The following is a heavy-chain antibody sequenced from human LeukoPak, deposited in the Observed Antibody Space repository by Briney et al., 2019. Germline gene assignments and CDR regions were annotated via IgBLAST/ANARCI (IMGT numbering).Heavy chain of an antibody. V-gene: IGHV4-39*07. D-gene: IGHD3-16*01. CDR2: IFYSGST. CDR1: SGSITNSNYY. Sequence: SETLSLTCTVSSGSITNSNYYWGWIRQPPGKGLEWIGSIFYSGSTDYNPSLKSRVTISVDTSKNQFSLKLSSVTAADTAVYYCARGLKGFDYWGQGTLVTVSS. J-gene: IGHJ4*02. CDR3: ARGLKGFDY.